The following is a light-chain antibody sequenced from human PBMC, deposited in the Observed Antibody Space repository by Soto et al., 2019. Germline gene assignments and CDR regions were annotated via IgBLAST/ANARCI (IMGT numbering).Light chain of an antibody. CDR2: ANN. CDR1: NSNIGADYD. V-gene: IGLV1-40*01. CDR3: QSHDTTLSGWV. Sequence: QSVLTQPPSVSGAPGQRVTISCTGTNSNIGADYDVHWYQHLPGTAPKLLLYANNNRPSGVPDRFSGSRSGPSASLAITGLQADDEADYVCQSHDTTLSGWVFGGGTKLTVL. J-gene: IGLJ3*02.